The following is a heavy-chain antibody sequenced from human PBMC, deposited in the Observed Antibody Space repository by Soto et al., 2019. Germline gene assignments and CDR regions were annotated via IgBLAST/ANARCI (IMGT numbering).Heavy chain of an antibody. D-gene: IGHD6-13*01. CDR3: AKEYGSTWIDH. CDR2: MSYDGTKE. V-gene: IGHV3-30*18. Sequence: VGSLRLSCAASGFTFSTYGRHCVCQATGKGLEWVAAMSYDGTKEYYVDSVKGRFTISRDNSRNTPFLQLNSLRAEDTAVYYCAKEYGSTWIDHWGQGT. CDR1: GFTFSTYG. J-gene: IGHJ4*02.